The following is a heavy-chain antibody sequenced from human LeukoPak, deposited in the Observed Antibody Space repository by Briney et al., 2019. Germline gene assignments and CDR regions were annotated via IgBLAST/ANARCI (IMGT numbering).Heavy chain of an antibody. Sequence: PGGSLRLSCAASGLTFSSYWMTWVRQAPGKGLEWVATIKYDGSETYYVDSVRGRFSISRDNAKNSLYLQMNSLRAEDTAVYYCARDPTLSNYWGQGTLVTVSS. V-gene: IGHV3-7*04. D-gene: IGHD3-16*01. CDR1: GLTFSSYW. J-gene: IGHJ4*02. CDR2: IKYDGSET. CDR3: ARDPTLSNY.